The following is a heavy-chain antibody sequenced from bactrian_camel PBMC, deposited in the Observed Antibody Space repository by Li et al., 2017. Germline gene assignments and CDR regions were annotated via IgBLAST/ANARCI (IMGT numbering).Heavy chain of an antibody. CDR2: IFFGGGAGT. CDR3: AHYSHGRNLLCRLRRDTWSSD. Sequence: VQLVESGGDSVQAGGSLRHSCAASGLPSSTYCMGWFRQAPGKEREGVARIFFGGGAGTYYADSVKGRFAVSQDSAGNTVTVYLQMNSLKPEDTAKYYCAHYSHGRNLLCRLRRDTWSSDWGQGTQVTVS. CDR1: GLPSSTYC. D-gene: IGHD1*01. V-gene: IGHV3S40*01. J-gene: IGHJ4*01.